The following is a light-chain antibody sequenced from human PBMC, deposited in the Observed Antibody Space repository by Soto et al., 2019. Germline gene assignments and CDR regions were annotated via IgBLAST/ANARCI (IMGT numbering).Light chain of an antibody. Sequence: DIQMTQSPSTLSASVGERVTITCRASQSVSNWLAWYQQKPGKAPKLLIYDVSSLQSGVPSRFSGSGSETDFTLTISSLQPEDFATYSCQQSYSTTWTFGQGTKVDNK. CDR3: QQSYSTTWT. CDR2: DVS. V-gene: IGKV1-39*01. CDR1: QSVSNW. J-gene: IGKJ1*01.